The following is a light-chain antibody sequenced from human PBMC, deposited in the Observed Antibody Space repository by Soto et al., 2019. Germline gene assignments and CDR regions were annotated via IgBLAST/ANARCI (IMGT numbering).Light chain of an antibody. V-gene: IGLV9-49*01. CDR3: GADRGSGSNFSVV. Sequence: QSVLTQPPSASASLGASVTLTCTLSSGYSNYKVDWYQQRPGKGPRFVMRVGTGGSVGSKGDGIPDRFSVLGSGLNRYLTIKNIHQEDEKDDHCGADRGSGSNFSVVFGGGTKLTVL. CDR2: VGTGGSVG. J-gene: IGLJ2*01. CDR1: SGYSNYK.